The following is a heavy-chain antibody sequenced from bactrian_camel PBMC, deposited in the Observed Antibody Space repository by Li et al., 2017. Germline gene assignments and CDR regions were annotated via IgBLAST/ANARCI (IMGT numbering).Heavy chain of an antibody. CDR1: GYTYNRNC. V-gene: IGHV3S1*01. D-gene: IGHD6*01. J-gene: IGHJ4*01. Sequence: VQLVESGGESVQAGGSLRLSCAASGYTYNRNCMAWFRQAPGKGLEWVSGILTSGDTHYDYSVMGRFTISRDSAKNTLYLQMNDLIPEDTARYHCASDPVYGSTCYRGIGTNFGYWGQGTQV. CDR3: ASDPVYGSTCYRGIGTNFGY. CDR2: ILTSGDT.